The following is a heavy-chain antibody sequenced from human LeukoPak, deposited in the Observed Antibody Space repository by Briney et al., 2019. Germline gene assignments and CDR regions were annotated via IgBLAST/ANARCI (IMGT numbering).Heavy chain of an antibody. CDR1: GGTLSSYA. V-gene: IGHV1-69*05. J-gene: IGHJ6*03. CDR2: IIAIFGTA. Sequence: GSSVKVSCKASGGTLSSYAVSWVRQAPGQGLEWMGGIIAIFGTANYAQKFQGRVTITTDESTSTAYMELSSLRSEDTAVYYCARTPLATYYYYYYMDVWGKGTTVTVSS. CDR3: ARTPLATYYYYYYMDV.